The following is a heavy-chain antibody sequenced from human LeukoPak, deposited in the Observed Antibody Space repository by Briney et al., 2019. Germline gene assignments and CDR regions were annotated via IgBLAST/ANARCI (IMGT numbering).Heavy chain of an antibody. J-gene: IGHJ6*03. CDR2: IRYDGSNK. Sequence: GGSLRLSCAASGFTFSSYGMHWVRQAPGKGLEWVAFIRYDGSNKYYADSVKGRFTTSRDSSKNTLYLQMNSLRAEDTAVYYCAKDVAHYMDVWGKGTTVTVSS. CDR1: GFTFSSYG. CDR3: AKDVAHYMDV. V-gene: IGHV3-30*02.